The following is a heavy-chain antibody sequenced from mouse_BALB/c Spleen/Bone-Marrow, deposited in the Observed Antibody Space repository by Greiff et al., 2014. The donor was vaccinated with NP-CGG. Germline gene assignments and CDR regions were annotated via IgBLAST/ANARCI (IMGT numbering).Heavy chain of an antibody. CDR3: ARYKGFHWGMDY. CDR1: GDSITSGY. J-gene: IGHJ4*01. CDR2: ISYSGST. D-gene: IGHD1-2*01. V-gene: IGHV3-8*02. Sequence: DVQLQESGPSLVKPSQTPSLTCSVTGDSITSGYWNWIRKFPGNKLEYMGYISYSGSTYYNPSLKSRISITRDTSKNQYYLQLISVTTEDTATFYCARYKGFHWGMDYWGQGTSVTVSS.